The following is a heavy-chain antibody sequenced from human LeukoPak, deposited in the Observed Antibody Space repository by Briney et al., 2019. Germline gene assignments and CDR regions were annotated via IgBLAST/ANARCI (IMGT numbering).Heavy chain of an antibody. D-gene: IGHD3-22*01. CDR1: GYTFTSYY. Sequence: ASVKVSCKASGYTFTSYYIHWVRQAPGQGLEWMGIINPSGGSTTYAQKLQGRVTMTRDTSTSTVYMELISLRSEDTAVYYCARSGGYYDSSQDWGQGTLVTVSS. CDR2: INPSGGST. CDR3: ARSGGYYDSSQD. J-gene: IGHJ4*02. V-gene: IGHV1-46*01.